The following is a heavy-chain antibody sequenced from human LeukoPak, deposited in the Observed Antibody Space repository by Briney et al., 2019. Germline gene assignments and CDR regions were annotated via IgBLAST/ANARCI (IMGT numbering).Heavy chain of an antibody. V-gene: IGHV3-23*01. CDR2: ICDGVRRT. Sequence: GGSLRLSCAASGFSFSSYAVRWVRQAPGRGLEWVSGICDGVRRTYYADSVKSRITISRDDSKNTLYLQMNSLRAEDTAVYYCAKVQLGIGVDYWGQGTLVTVSS. J-gene: IGHJ4*02. CDR1: GFSFSSYA. D-gene: IGHD7-27*01. CDR3: AKVQLGIGVDY.